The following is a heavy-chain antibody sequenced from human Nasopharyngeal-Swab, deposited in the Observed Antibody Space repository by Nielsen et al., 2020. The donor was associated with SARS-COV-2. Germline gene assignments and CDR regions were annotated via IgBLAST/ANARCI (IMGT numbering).Heavy chain of an antibody. D-gene: IGHD4-23*01. CDR3: ARIPTVGTQSDY. Sequence: ASVNVSCKASGYTFTGYYMHWVRQAPGQGLEWMGRINPNSGGTNYAQKFQGRVTMTRDTSISTAYMDLSRLRSDDSAVYYCARIPTVGTQSDYWGQGTLVTVSS. V-gene: IGHV1-2*06. J-gene: IGHJ4*02. CDR1: GYTFTGYY. CDR2: INPNSGGT.